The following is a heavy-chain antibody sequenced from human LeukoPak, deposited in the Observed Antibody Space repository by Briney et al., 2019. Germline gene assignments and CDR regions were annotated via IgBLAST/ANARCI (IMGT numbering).Heavy chain of an antibody. V-gene: IGHV4-31*02. Sequence: LRLSCAASGFTFSSYAMHWVRQAPGKGLEWIGYIYYSGSTYYNPSLKSRVTISVDTSKNQFSLKLSSVTAADTAVYYCARWGMVRGVISTYYYYGMDVWGKGTTVTVSS. CDR2: IYYSGST. CDR1: GFTFSSYAMH. J-gene: IGHJ6*04. CDR3: ARWGMVRGVISTYYYYGMDV. D-gene: IGHD3-10*01.